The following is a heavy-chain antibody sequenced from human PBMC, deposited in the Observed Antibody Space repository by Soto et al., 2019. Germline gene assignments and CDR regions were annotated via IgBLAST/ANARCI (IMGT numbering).Heavy chain of an antibody. D-gene: IGHD6-6*01. J-gene: IGHJ6*02. CDR3: TRLTTVPCSSSSPDYYYYYGMDV. V-gene: IGHV3-73*01. CDR1: VFTFSGSA. CDR2: IRSKANSYAT. Sequence: WWSLRLSCAASVFTFSGSAMHWFRQASGKGLEWVGRIRSKANSYATAYAASVKGRFTISRDDSKNTAYLQMNSLKTEDTAVYYCTRLTTVPCSSSSPDYYYYYGMDVWGQGTTVTVSS.